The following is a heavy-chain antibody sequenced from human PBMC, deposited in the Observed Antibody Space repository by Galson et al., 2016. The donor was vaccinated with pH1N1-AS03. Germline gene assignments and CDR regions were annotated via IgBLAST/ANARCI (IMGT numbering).Heavy chain of an antibody. CDR3: SRPKNGGNSQVNAFDL. J-gene: IGHJ3*01. CDR2: ISRSSSYI. D-gene: IGHD4-23*01. V-gene: IGHV3-21*01. Sequence: SLRLSCAASGFTFSTYGMNWVRQAPGKGLEWDSSISRSSSYISYADSVKGRFTIARDNAENSLFLQMNSLRAEDTAVYYCSRPKNGGNSQVNAFDLWGQGTMVTVSS. CDR1: GFTFSTYG.